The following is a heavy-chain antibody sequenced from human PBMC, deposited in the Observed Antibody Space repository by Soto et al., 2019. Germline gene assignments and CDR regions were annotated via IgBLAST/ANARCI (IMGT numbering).Heavy chain of an antibody. Sequence: VQLQASVPGLVKPSHTLSLTCTVSSASISRGGYYLTWISQHPGKGLEWLGYIYYSGSTYHKPSIKSRITISLDTSKNLFALKLSTVTALNTAVYYCEKEAEAAFDIWGQSTKVTVSS. J-gene: IGHJ3*02. CDR2: IYYSGST. CDR1: SASISRGGYY. CDR3: EKEAEAAFDI. V-gene: IGHV4-31*03.